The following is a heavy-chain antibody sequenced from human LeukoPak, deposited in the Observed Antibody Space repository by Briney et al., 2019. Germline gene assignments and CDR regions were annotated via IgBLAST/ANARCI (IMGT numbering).Heavy chain of an antibody. D-gene: IGHD3-10*01. CDR1: GYNFTPYW. Sequence: GESLKISCQSSGYNFTPYWIVWVRQMPGKGLEWMGITFAGYSYTIYSPSFQGQVTISVDKSISTAYLQWSSLKASDTAMYYCARSPPYGSGTYFDYWGQGTLVTVSS. J-gene: IGHJ4*02. CDR3: ARSPPYGSGTYFDY. V-gene: IGHV5-51*01. CDR2: TFAGYSYT.